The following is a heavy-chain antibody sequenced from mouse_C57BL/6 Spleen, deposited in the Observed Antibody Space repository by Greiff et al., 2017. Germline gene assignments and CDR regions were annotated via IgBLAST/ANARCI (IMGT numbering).Heavy chain of an antibody. J-gene: IGHJ4*01. D-gene: IGHD1-1*01. CDR2: ISSGSSTI. Sequence: EVNLVESGGGLVKPGGSLKLSCAASGFTFSDYGMHWVRQAPEKGLEWVAYISSGSSTIYYADTVKGRFTISRDNAKNTLFLQMTSLRSEDTAMYYCARREITAVVAPYYAMDYWGQGTSVTVSS. V-gene: IGHV5-17*01. CDR1: GFTFSDYG. CDR3: ARREITAVVAPYYAMDY.